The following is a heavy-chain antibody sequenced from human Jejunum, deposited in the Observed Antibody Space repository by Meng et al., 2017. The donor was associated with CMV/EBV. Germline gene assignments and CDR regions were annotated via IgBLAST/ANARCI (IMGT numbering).Heavy chain of an antibody. CDR2: MNPNRGTT. D-gene: IGHD6-19*01. V-gene: IGHV1-8*02. CDR3: ATGVADFEY. Sequence: QVQLGQSGAEVKKPGASVKVSCKASGYSFTSYAISWVRQGTGQGLEWMGWMNPNRGTTGYAQKFQGRVTMTRNISKSTAYMDLSSLRSEDTAVYYCATGVADFEYWGQGTLVTVFS. CDR1: GYSFTSYA. J-gene: IGHJ4*02.